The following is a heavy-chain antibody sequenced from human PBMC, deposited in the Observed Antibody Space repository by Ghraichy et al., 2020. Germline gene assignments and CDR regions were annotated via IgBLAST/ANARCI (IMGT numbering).Heavy chain of an antibody. J-gene: IGHJ3*02. D-gene: IGHD3-10*01. Sequence: GGSLRLSCAASGFTVSSNYMSWVRQAPGKGLEWVSVIYSGGSTYYADSVKGRFTISRHNSKNTLYLQMNSLRAEDTAVYYCARETPPKRLNYYGSGSYGAFDIWGQGTMVTVSS. V-gene: IGHV3-53*04. CDR3: ARETPPKRLNYYGSGSYGAFDI. CDR2: IYSGGST. CDR1: GFTVSSNY.